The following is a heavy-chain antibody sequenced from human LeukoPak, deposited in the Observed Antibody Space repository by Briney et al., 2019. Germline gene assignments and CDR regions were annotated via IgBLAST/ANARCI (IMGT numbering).Heavy chain of an antibody. Sequence: SETLSLTCTVSGGSIPGHTWSWVRQPPGRPLEWIGYIRADGRTYYNAFLNTRVTISIDTSKNQFSLRVSSLTAADTAVYYYAHPEGNGWYASWGQGVLVTVSS. D-gene: IGHD1-1*01. CDR1: GGSIPGHT. CDR3: AHPEGNGWYAS. J-gene: IGHJ5*01. CDR2: IRADGRT. V-gene: IGHV4-4*09.